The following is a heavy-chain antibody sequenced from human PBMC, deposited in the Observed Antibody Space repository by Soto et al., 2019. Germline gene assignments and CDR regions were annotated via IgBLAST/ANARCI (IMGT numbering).Heavy chain of an antibody. D-gene: IGHD6-19*01. CDR2: ISDSGATT. V-gene: IGHV3-23*01. J-gene: IGHJ4*02. CDR1: GFPFGENA. Sequence: PGGSLRLSCAASGFPFGENAMSWVRQAPGKGLEWVSGISDSGATTYYADSVRGRFTISRDNSKNTLYLQTKSLRAEDSASYYCAKEDTSSGSLDYWGQGALVTVSS. CDR3: AKEDTSSGSLDY.